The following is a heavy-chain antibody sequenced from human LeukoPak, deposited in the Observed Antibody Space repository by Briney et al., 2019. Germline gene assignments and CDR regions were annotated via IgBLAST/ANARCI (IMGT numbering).Heavy chain of an antibody. D-gene: IGHD1-26*01. CDR3: ARVLVSVIYHYYYYYGMDV. J-gene: IGHJ6*02. CDR2: IIPIFGTA. Sequence: SVKVSCKASGGTFSSYAISWVRQAPGQGLEWMGGIIPIFGTANYAQKFQGRVTITADESTSTAYMELSSLRSEDTAVYYCARVLVSVIYHYYYYYGMDVWGQGTTVTVSS. V-gene: IGHV1-69*13. CDR1: GGTFSSYA.